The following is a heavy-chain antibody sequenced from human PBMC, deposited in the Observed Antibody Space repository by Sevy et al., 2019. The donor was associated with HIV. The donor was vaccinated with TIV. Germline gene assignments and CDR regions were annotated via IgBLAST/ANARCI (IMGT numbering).Heavy chain of an antibody. CDR3: ARWAMNSGMAVAGDGGAFDI. CDR2: ITGSGGST. D-gene: IGHD6-19*01. J-gene: IGHJ3*02. V-gene: IGHV3-23*01. Sequence: GGSLRLSCVASGLTFNNYAVSWIRQAPGKGLEWVSCITGSGGSTYYADSVKGRFTISRDNSKNTLYVQMNSLRAEDTAVYYCARWAMNSGMAVAGDGGAFDIWGQGTMVTVSS. CDR1: GLTFNNYA.